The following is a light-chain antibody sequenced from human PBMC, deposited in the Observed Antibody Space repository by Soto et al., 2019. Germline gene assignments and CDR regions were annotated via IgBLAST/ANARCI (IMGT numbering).Light chain of an antibody. CDR1: QSVRSH. Sequence: EIVMTQSPATLSLSPGDRATLSCRASQSVRSHLAWFQQKPGQPPRLLIFGESTRATGVPARFSGSGSGTDFTLTISRLEPEDFAVYYCQQYGSSLTWTFGQGTKVDIK. CDR3: QQYGSSLTWT. J-gene: IGKJ1*01. CDR2: GES. V-gene: IGKV3-20*01.